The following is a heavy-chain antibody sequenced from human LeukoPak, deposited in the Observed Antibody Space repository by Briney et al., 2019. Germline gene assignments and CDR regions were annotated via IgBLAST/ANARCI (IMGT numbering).Heavy chain of an antibody. V-gene: IGHV3-23*01. Sequence: PGGSPGLSCAASGFTLSSYAMSWVRQAPGKGLEWVSAISDTGNTYHADSVKGRFTISRDSSKNTLFLQMNRLRAEDTAVYYCGKGLAYTYPYSGNMDVWGKGTTVTISS. D-gene: IGHD5-18*01. CDR3: GKGLAYTYPYSGNMDV. J-gene: IGHJ6*03. CDR1: GFTLSSYA. CDR2: ISDTGNT.